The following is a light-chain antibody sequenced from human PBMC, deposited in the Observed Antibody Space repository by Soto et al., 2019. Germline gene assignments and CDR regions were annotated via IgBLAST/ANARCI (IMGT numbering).Light chain of an antibody. CDR3: CSYAGTYTLYA. V-gene: IGLV2-11*01. Sequence: QSALAQPRSVSGSPGQSVTISCTGTSSDVGGYDYVSWYQQHPGKAPKLMIYDVTKRPSGVPDRFSASKSGNTASLTISGLQPEDEADYHCCSYAGTYTLYAFGTGTKVTAL. CDR2: DVT. J-gene: IGLJ1*01. CDR1: SSDVGGYDY.